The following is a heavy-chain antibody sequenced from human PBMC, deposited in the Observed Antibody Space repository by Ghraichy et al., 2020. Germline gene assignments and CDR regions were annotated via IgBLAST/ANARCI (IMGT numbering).Heavy chain of an antibody. D-gene: IGHD4-17*01. Sequence: GSLRLSCAASGFSFNIAWMSWVRQAPGKGLEWVGRIKSKTDGETTDYAAPVKGRFTISRDDSKYTLYLQMNSLKTEDTAVYYCTTVKTVIGYWGQGTLVTVSS. CDR1: GFSFNIAW. CDR3: TTVKTVIGY. V-gene: IGHV3-15*01. CDR2: IKSKTDGETT. J-gene: IGHJ4*02.